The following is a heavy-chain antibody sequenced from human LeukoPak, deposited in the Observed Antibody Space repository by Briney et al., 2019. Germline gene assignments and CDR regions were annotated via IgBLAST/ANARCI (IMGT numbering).Heavy chain of an antibody. CDR1: GYTFTSYG. J-gene: IGHJ4*02. D-gene: IGHD3-3*01. Sequence: GASVKVSCKASGYTFTSYGISWVRQAPGQGLEWMGWINPNSGGTNYAQKFQGRVTMTRDTSISTAYMELSRLRSDDTAVYYCARDDFWSDYWGQGTLVTVSS. CDR2: INPNSGGT. CDR3: ARDDFWSDY. V-gene: IGHV1-2*02.